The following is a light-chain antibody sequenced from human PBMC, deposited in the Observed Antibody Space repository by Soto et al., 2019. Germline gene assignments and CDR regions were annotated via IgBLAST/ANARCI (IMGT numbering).Light chain of an antibody. CDR1: QSVLYSSGSISKNY. J-gene: IGKJ1*01. CDR3: QKYYTTPWT. CDR2: WAS. V-gene: IGKV4-1*01. Sequence: DIVVTQSPDSLAVSLGERAAINCKSSQSVLYSSGSISKNYLAWYQLKPGQPPKLLIYWASTRESGVPHRFSGSGYGTDFSLTISSLQAEDVAVYYCQKYYTTPWTLGRGTKVDI.